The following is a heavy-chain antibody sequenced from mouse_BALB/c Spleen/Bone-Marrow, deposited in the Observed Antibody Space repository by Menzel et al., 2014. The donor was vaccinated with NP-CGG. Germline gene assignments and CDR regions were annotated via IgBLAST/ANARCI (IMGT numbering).Heavy chain of an antibody. J-gene: IGHJ4*01. CDR1: GFTLTDYY. CDR2: IRNKANGYTT. CDR3: AVMDY. Sequence: EVQLVESGGGLVQPGGSLRLSCATSGFTLTDYYMSWVRQPPGKALEWLGFIRNKANGYTTEYSASVKGRFTISRDNSQSILYLQMNTLRAEDSATYYCAVMDYWGQGTSVTVSS. V-gene: IGHV7-3*02.